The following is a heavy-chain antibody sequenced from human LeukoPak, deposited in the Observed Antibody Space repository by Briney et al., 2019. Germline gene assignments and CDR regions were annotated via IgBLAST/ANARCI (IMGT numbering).Heavy chain of an antibody. J-gene: IGHJ4*02. CDR2: ISYDGSNK. Sequence: PGGSLRLSCAASGFTFSSYGMHWVRQAPGKGLEWVAVISYDGSNKYYADSVKGRFTISRDNSKNTLYLQMNSLRAEDTAVYYCARGSGLLPNFGYWGQGTLVTVSS. CDR3: ARGSGLLPNFGY. D-gene: IGHD3-22*01. V-gene: IGHV3-30*03. CDR1: GFTFSSYG.